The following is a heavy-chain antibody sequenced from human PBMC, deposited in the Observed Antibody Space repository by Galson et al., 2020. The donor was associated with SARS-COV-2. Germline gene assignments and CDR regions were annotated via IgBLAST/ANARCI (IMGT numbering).Heavy chain of an antibody. CDR1: GYSVSTTNY. CDR3: ARQGVNMIVLVTVPGWYFGR. Sequence: SETLSLTCTVSGYSVSTTNYWGWVRQPPGRGLEWIGSVYPSGTTYYNPSLKSRVTISVDTSKNQFSLRLASVTAADTALYYCARQGVNMIVLVTVPGWYFGRWGRGTLVTVSS. V-gene: IGHV4-38-2*02. J-gene: IGHJ2*01. CDR2: VYPSGTT. D-gene: IGHD3-22*01.